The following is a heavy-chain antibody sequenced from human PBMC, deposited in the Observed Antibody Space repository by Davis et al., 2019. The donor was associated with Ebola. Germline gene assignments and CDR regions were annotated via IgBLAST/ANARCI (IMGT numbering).Heavy chain of an antibody. CDR1: GFTFSAHN. V-gene: IGHV3-72*01. J-gene: IGHJ5*02. CDR2: SRSKTYSYTT. D-gene: IGHD2-15*01. Sequence: GESLKISCETSGFTFSAHNMDCVRLAPGQGLEWIGRSRSKTYSYTTKYAPSVEGRFTISRDESENSLYLQMNVLKTEDTAVYYCARGDIGVAATGWFDPSGKGTVVSVST. CDR3: ARGDIGVAATGWFDP.